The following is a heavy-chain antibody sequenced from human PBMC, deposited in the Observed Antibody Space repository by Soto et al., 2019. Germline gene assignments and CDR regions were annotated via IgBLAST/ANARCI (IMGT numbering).Heavy chain of an antibody. CDR2: MNPNSGNT. V-gene: IGHV1-8*01. D-gene: IGHD3-10*01. J-gene: IGHJ4*02. Sequence: GASVKVSCKASGYTFTSYDINWVRQATGQGLEWMGWMNPNSGNTGYAQKFQGRVTMTRNTSISTAYMELSSLRSEDTAVYYCARILGGSGSHGVGYWGQGTLVTVSS. CDR1: GYTFTSYD. CDR3: ARILGGSGSHGVGY.